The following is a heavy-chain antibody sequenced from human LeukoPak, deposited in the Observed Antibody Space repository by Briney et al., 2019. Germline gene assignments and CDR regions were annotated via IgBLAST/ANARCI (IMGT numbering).Heavy chain of an antibody. CDR2: IYYSGRT. D-gene: IGHD3-22*01. CDR1: GGSISDYY. Sequence: ETLSLTCTVSGGSISDYYWSWIRQPPGKGLEWIGYIYYSGRTNYNPSLKSRVTISVDTSKNQFSLKLSSVTAADTAVYYCAGSTTFYYEMGVGGELRPNWFDPWGQGTLVTVSS. CDR3: AGSTTFYYEMGVGGELRPNWFDP. J-gene: IGHJ5*02. V-gene: IGHV4-59*01.